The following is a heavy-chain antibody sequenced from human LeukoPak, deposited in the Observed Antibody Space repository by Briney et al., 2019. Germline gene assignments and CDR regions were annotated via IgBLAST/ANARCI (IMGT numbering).Heavy chain of an antibody. CDR1: GFTFSNYE. Sequence: GGSLRLSCAASGFTFSNYEMNWVRQAPGKGLEWVSYISSSGSAIYYADSVKGRFTISRDNAKNSLYLQMNSLKTEDTAIYYCTTDLVSLWDHWGQGTLVTVSS. CDR2: ISSSGSAI. V-gene: IGHV3-48*03. CDR3: TTDLVSLWDH. D-gene: IGHD3-16*01. J-gene: IGHJ4*02.